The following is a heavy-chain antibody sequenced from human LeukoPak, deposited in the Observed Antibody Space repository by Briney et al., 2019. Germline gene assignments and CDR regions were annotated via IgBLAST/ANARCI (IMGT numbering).Heavy chain of an antibody. CDR1: GFTFSDYY. CDR3: ARLRQFYYYGMDV. CDR2: INHSGST. Sequence: PGGSLRLSCAASGFTFSDYYMSWIRQPPGKGLEWIGEINHSGSTNYNPSLKSRVTISVDTSKNQFSLKLSSVTAADTAVYYCARLRQFYYYGMDVWGQGTTVTVSS. D-gene: IGHD6-19*01. J-gene: IGHJ6*02. V-gene: IGHV4-34*01.